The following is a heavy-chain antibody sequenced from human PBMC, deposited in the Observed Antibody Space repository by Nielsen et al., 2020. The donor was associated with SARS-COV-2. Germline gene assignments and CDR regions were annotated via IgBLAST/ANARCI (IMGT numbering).Heavy chain of an antibody. Sequence: GGSLRLSCTASGFTFGDYAMSWFRQAPGKGLEWVGFIRSKAYGGTTEYAASVKGRFTISRDDSKSIAYLQMNSLKTEDTAVYYCATLGGYDGLDYYYGMDVWGQGTTVTVSS. V-gene: IGHV3-49*03. CDR2: IRSKAYGGTT. CDR3: ATLGGYDGLDYYYGMDV. CDR1: GFTFGDYA. D-gene: IGHD3-16*01. J-gene: IGHJ6*02.